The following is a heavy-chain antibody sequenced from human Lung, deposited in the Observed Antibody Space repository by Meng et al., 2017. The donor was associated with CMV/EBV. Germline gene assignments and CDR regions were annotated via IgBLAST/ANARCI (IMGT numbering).Heavy chain of an antibody. Sequence: CAASGFTFNRYAMSWIREAPGKGLEWVSGISGSSHSPYYIDSVRGRFTISRDNSKNTLFLVMNSLRAEDTAVYYCAKDLGSNDYGEDYWGQGTLVTVSS. CDR1: GFTFNRYA. D-gene: IGHD4-17*01. CDR2: ISGSSHSP. V-gene: IGHV3-23*01. CDR3: AKDLGSNDYGEDY. J-gene: IGHJ4*02.